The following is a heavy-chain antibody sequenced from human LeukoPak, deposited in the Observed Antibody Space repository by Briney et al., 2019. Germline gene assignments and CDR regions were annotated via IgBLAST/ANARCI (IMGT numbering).Heavy chain of an antibody. J-gene: IGHJ4*02. CDR3: AKLTVGATELDY. CDR1: GFTFSSYA. V-gene: IGHV3-23*01. Sequence: GGSLRLSCVASGFTFSSYAMSWVRQAPGKGLEWVSAISGSGGSTYYADSVKGRFTISRDNSKNTLYLQMNSLRAEDTAVYYCAKLTVGATELDYWGQGTLVTVSS. D-gene: IGHD1-26*01. CDR2: ISGSGGST.